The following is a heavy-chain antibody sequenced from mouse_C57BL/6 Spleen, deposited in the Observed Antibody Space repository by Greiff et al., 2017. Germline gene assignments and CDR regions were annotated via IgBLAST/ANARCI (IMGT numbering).Heavy chain of an antibody. CDR1: GYAFSSSW. CDR2: LYPGAGHT. V-gene: IGHV1-82*01. J-gene: IGHJ2*01. CDR3: ARDSGYND. Sequence: QVQLQQSGPELVKPGASVKISCKASGYAFSSSWMNWVQQRPGKGLEWIGRLYPGAGHTNYKGKFKGKAKLTADKSSSTAYMQLSSLTSEDSAVYFGARDSGYNDWGKGTTLTVSS. D-gene: IGHD3-2*02.